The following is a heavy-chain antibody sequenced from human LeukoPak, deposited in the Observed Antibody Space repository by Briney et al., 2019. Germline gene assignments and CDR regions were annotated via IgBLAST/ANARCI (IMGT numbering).Heavy chain of an antibody. Sequence: GGSPRLSCAASGFTFSNAWMSWVRQAPGKGLEWVGRIKSKTDGGTTDYAAPVKGRFTISRDDSENTLYLQMNSLKTEDTAVYYCTTDPEVLGYCSSTSCSPFDYWGQGTLVTVSS. J-gene: IGHJ4*02. CDR2: IKSKTDGGTT. CDR1: GFTFSNAW. V-gene: IGHV3-15*01. D-gene: IGHD2-2*01. CDR3: TTDPEVLGYCSSTSCSPFDY.